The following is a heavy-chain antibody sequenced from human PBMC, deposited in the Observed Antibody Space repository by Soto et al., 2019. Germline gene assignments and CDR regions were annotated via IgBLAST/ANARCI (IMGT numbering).Heavy chain of an antibody. J-gene: IGHJ5*02. D-gene: IGHD3-16*01. CDR2: VKTSGNVIT. CDR1: VGSISRYY. CDR3: ARGSITLNPNWFDP. Sequence: SETLSLACTVSVGSISRYYYWSCLRQPAGGKMEWIGRVKTSGNVITTHNSSLETRVTMSVDKSKNQLSLQLSSVTAADTAVYYCARGSITLNPNWFDPWGPGILVTVSS. V-gene: IGHV4-4*07.